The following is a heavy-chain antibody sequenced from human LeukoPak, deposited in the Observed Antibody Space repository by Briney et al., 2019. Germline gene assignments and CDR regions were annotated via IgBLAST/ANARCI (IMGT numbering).Heavy chain of an antibody. Sequence: ASLKVSCRASGYTFTGYYMHWVRQAPGQGLEWMGWFNPNSGGTNYAQKFQGRVTMTRDTSISTAYMDLSRLRSDDTAVYYCARASGWYYLDYWGQGTLVTVSS. D-gene: IGHD6-19*01. V-gene: IGHV1-2*02. CDR1: GYTFTGYY. CDR3: ARASGWYYLDY. J-gene: IGHJ4*02. CDR2: FNPNSGGT.